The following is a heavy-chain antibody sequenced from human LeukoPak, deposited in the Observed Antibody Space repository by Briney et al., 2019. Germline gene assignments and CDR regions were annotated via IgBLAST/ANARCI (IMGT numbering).Heavy chain of an antibody. CDR2: ISAYDGNT. D-gene: IGHD2-2*01. CDR3: ASSLVVPAAGLFYYYGMDV. V-gene: IGHV1-18*01. CDR1: GYTFTSYG. Sequence: GASVKVSCKASGYTFTSYGISWVRQAPGQGLEWMGWISAYDGNTNYAQKLQGRVTMTTDTSTSTAYMELRSLRSDDTAVYYCASSLVVPAAGLFYYYGMDVWGQGTTVTVSS. J-gene: IGHJ6*02.